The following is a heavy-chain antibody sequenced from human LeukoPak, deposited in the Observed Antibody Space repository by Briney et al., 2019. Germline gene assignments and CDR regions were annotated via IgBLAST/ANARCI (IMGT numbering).Heavy chain of an antibody. Sequence: GGSLRLSCAASGFTFSSYSMNWVRQAPGKGLEWVSSISSSSSYIYYAGSVKGRFTISRDNAKNSLYLQMNGLRAEDTAVYYCARDNIVVGDWFDPWGQGTLVTVSS. J-gene: IGHJ5*02. CDR3: ARDNIVVGDWFDP. D-gene: IGHD2-2*01. V-gene: IGHV3-21*01. CDR1: GFTFSSYS. CDR2: ISSSSSYI.